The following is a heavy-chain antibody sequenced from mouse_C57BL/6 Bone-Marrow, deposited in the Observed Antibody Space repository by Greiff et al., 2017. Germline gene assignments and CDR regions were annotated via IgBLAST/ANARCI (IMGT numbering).Heavy chain of an antibody. J-gene: IGHJ2*01. V-gene: IGHV5-9-1*02. CDR3: TRDGYYVDC. CDR1: GFTFSSYA. Sequence: DVHLVESGEGLVKPGGSLKLSCAASGFTFSSYAMSWVRQTPEKRLEWVAYISSGGDYIYYADTVKGRFTISRDNARNTLYLQMSSLKSEDTAMYYCTRDGYYVDCRGQGATLTVSS. CDR2: ISSGGDYI. D-gene: IGHD2-3*01.